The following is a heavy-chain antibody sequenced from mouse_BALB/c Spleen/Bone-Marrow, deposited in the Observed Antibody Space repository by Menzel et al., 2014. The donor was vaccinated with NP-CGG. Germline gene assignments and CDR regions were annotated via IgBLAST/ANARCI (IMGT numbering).Heavy chain of an antibody. CDR2: IGAGGST. CDR1: GFSLTSYG. J-gene: IGHJ4*01. Sequence: VHLVESGPGLVAPSQSLSITCTVSGFSLTSYGVHWVRQPPGKGLEWLGVIGAGGSTNYNSALMSRLSISKDNSKSQVFLKMNSLQTDDTAMYYCARDYYGSLYAMDYWGQGTSVTVSS. CDR3: ARDYYGSLYAMDY. D-gene: IGHD1-1*01. V-gene: IGHV2-9*02.